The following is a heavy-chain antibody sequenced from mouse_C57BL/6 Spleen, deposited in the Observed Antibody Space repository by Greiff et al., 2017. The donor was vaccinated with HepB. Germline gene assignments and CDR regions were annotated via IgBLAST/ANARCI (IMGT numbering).Heavy chain of an antibody. CDR1: GYSFTDYN. CDR2: INPNYGTT. CDR3: ARGGTTVVALGYFDY. V-gene: IGHV1-39*01. J-gene: IGHJ2*01. D-gene: IGHD1-1*01. Sequence: EVQRVESGPELVKPGASVKISCKASGYSFTDYNMNWVKQSNGKSLEWIGVINPNYGTTSYNQKFKGKATLTVDQSSSTAYMQLNSLTSEDSAVYYCARGGTTVVALGYFDYWGQGTTLTVSS.